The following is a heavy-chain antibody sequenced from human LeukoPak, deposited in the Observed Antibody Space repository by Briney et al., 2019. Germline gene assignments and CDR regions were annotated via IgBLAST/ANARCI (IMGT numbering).Heavy chain of an antibody. CDR2: INTNTGNP. J-gene: IGHJ4*02. V-gene: IGHV7-4-1*02. Sequence: ASVKVSCKASGYTFTRYAVNWVRQAPGQGLEWMGWINTNTGNPTYAQGFTGRFVFSLDTSVSTAYLQISSLKAEDTAVYYCAREYDYVWGSYPDYWGQGTLVTVSS. CDR1: GYTFTRYA. D-gene: IGHD3-16*01. CDR3: AREYDYVWGSYPDY.